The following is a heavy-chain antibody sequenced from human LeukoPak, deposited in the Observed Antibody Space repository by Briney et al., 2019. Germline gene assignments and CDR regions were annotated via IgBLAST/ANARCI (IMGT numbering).Heavy chain of an antibody. CDR3: ARVRYSSGWYEDY. J-gene: IGHJ4*02. CDR1: GGSISSYC. Sequence: PSETLSLTCTVSGGSISSYCWSWIRQPPGKGLEWIGYIYYSGSTNCNPSLKSRVTISVDTSKNQFSLKLSSVTAADTAVYYCARVRYSSGWYEDYWGQGTLVTVSS. V-gene: IGHV4-59*01. D-gene: IGHD6-19*01. CDR2: IYYSGST.